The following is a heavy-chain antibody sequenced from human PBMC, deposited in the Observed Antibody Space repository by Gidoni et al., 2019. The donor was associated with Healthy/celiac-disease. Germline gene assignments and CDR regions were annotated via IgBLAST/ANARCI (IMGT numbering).Heavy chain of an antibody. J-gene: IGHJ4*02. CDR2: IYSGGST. Sequence: EVQLVEPGGGLVQPGGSLRLSCAASGFTVSRNYMSWVRQAPGKGLEWVSVIYSGGSTYYADSVKGRFTISRDNSKNTLCLQMNSLRAEDTAVYYCARTNRILELRYWGQGTLVTVSS. CDR3: ARTNRILELRY. CDR1: GFTVSRNY. D-gene: IGHD1-7*01. V-gene: IGHV3-66*02.